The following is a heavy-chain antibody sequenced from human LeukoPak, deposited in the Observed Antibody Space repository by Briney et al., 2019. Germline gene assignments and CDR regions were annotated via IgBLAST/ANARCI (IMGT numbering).Heavy chain of an antibody. Sequence: PGGSLRLSCAAYGFTFSNYAMNWVRQAPGKGPEWVSAISGSGGSTYYADSVKGRFTISRDNSKNTLYLQMNSLRAEDTAVYYCAKDLQYSSSWPNWFDPWGQGTLVTVSS. D-gene: IGHD6-13*01. CDR1: GFTFSNYA. CDR3: AKDLQYSSSWPNWFDP. J-gene: IGHJ5*02. V-gene: IGHV3-23*01. CDR2: ISGSGGST.